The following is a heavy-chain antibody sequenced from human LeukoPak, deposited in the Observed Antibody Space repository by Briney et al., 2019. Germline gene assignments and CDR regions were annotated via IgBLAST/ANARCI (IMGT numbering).Heavy chain of an antibody. V-gene: IGHV3-53*01. J-gene: IGHJ4*02. Sequence: GGSLRLSCVASGFTVSSNYMTWVRQAPGKGLEWVSVIYTGGTPYYADSVKGRFTISRDISKNTVYLQMNSLRAEDTAVYYCAKYNQNFDYWGQGTLVTVSS. CDR3: AKYNQNFDY. CDR2: IYTGGTP. CDR1: GFTVSSNY. D-gene: IGHD1-14*01.